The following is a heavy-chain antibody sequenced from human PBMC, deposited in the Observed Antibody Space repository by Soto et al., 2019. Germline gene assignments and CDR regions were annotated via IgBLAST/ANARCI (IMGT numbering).Heavy chain of an antibody. CDR2: INAGNGNT. CDR1: GYTFSNYG. CDR3: ARARITMIRGVMEFFDY. J-gene: IGHJ4*02. V-gene: IGHV1-3*01. D-gene: IGHD3-10*01. Sequence: ASVKVSCKASGYTFSNYGIHWVRQAPGQRLEWMGLINAGNGNTKYSQKFQGRVTLTRDTSASTAYMELSRLRSDDTALYYCARARITMIRGVMEFFDYWGQGILVTVSS.